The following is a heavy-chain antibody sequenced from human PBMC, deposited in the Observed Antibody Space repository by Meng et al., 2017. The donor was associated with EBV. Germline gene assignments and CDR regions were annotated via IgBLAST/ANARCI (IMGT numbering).Heavy chain of an antibody. D-gene: IGHD6-13*01. J-gene: IGHJ4*02. V-gene: IGHV1-2*04. CDR1: GYTFTGYY. CDR2: INPNSGGT. CDR3: ARDEAAAGRPLGY. Sequence: QVQLVQSGAEVTKPGASVKGSCKASGYTFTGYYMHWVRQAPGQGLEWMGWINPNSGGTNYAQKFQGWVTMTRDTSISTAYMELSRLSSDDTAVYYCARDEAAAGRPLGYWGQGTLVTVSS.